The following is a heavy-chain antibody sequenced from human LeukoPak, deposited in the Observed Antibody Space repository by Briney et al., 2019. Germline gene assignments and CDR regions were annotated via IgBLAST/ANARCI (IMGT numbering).Heavy chain of an antibody. D-gene: IGHD2-15*01. CDR2: IIPIFGTA. CDR3: ARYTEVVVAANDAFDI. CDR1: GGTFSSYA. V-gene: IGHV1-69*13. J-gene: IGHJ3*02. Sequence: GASVKVSCKASGGTFSSYAISWVRQAPGQGLEWMGGIIPIFGTANYAQKFQGRVTITADESTSTAYMELSSLRSEDTAVYYCARYTEVVVAANDAFDIRGQGTMVTVSS.